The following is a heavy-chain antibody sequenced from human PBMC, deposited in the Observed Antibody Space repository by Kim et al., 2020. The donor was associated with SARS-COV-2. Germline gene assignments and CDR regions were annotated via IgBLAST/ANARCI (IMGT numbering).Heavy chain of an antibody. J-gene: IGHJ3*02. CDR2: IIPIFGTA. V-gene: IGHV1-69*13. CDR3: ARERGPVVTPDAFDI. Sequence: SVKVSCKASGGTLSSYAISWVRQAPGQGLEWMGGIIPIFGTANYAQKFQGRVTITADESTSTAYMELSSLRSEDTAVYYCARERGPVVTPDAFDIWGQGTMVTVSS. D-gene: IGHD2-21*02. CDR1: GGTLSSYA.